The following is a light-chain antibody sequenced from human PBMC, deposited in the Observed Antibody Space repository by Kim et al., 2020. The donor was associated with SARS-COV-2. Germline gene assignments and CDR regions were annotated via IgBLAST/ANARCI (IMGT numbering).Light chain of an antibody. CDR3: NSRDSSGNQV. CDR2: GKN. Sequence: ALGQTVRITCQGTSLRSYYAIWYQQKPGQAPVLVIYGKNNRPSGIPDRFSGSSSGNTASLTITGAQAEDEADYYCNSRDSSGNQVFGGGTQLTVL. CDR1: SLRSYY. J-gene: IGLJ2*01. V-gene: IGLV3-19*01.